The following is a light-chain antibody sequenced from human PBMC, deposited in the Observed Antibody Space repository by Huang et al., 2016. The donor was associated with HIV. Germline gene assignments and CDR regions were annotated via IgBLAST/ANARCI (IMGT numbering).Light chain of an antibody. CDR1: QGIGNA. CDR2: VTA. Sequence: DIQMTQSPSSLSASVGDRVTITCRASQGIGNALAWYQQKPEQAPRLLLYVTARLESGVPSRCSGSGSGTHYTLTISTLQPEDIASYYCQQYHGIPWTFGQGTKVEIK. V-gene: IGKV1-NL1*01. J-gene: IGKJ1*01. CDR3: QQYHGIPWT.